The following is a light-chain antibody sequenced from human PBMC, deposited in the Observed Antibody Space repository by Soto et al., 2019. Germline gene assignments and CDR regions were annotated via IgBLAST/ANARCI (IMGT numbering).Light chain of an antibody. Sequence: EIVMTQSPATLSVSPGEGATLSSRASQIINSNLAWYRHKPGQAPRLLIYRASTRAAGLPDRFSGSGSGIEFTLTISSLQSEDFAVYYCQQYHKWPITFGQGTRLEIK. V-gene: IGKV3-15*01. CDR2: RAS. CDR3: QQYHKWPIT. J-gene: IGKJ5*01. CDR1: QIINSN.